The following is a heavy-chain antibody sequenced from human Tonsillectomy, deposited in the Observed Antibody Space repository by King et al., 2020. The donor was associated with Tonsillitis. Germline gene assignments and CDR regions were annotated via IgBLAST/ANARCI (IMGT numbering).Heavy chain of an antibody. V-gene: IGHV3-23*03. J-gene: IGHJ3*01. CDR2: IYSGGSST. Sequence: QLVQSGGGLVQPGGSLRLSCAASGFTFSSYAMSWVRQAPGKGLEWVSVIYSGGSSTYYADSVKGRFTISRDNSKNTLYLQMNSLRAEDTAVYYCVKXLGXXDAFDXWGXGTMVTVS. CDR3: VKXLGXXDAFDX. CDR1: GFTFSSYA.